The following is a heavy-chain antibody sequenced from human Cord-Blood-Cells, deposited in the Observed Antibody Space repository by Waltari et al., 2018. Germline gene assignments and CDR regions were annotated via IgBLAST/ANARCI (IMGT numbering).Heavy chain of an antibody. D-gene: IGHD3-10*01. Sequence: EVQLVESGGGLVKPGGSLRLSCAASGFTFSSYSMNWVRQAPGKGLEWVSSISSSSSYLYYADSVKGRFTISRDNAKNSLYLQMNSLRAEDTAVYYCARSGYFGDAFDIWGQGTMVTVSS. CDR3: ARSGYFGDAFDI. J-gene: IGHJ3*02. V-gene: IGHV3-21*01. CDR1: GFTFSSYS. CDR2: ISSSSSYL.